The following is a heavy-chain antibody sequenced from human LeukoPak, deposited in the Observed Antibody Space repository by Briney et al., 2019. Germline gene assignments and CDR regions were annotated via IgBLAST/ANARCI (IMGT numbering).Heavy chain of an antibody. CDR1: GYTFDDEY. V-gene: IGHV1-2*02. CDR3: ARRVQKLVATSWFDP. Sequence: ASVKVSCKASGYTFDDEYIHWVRQAPGLGLEWMGWINPKNGDTNYAQRFQGRVTMTRDTSISTAYMELRRLRSDDSAVYYCARRVQKLVATSWFDPWGQGTLVTVSS. CDR2: INPKNGDT. J-gene: IGHJ5*02. D-gene: IGHD5-12*01.